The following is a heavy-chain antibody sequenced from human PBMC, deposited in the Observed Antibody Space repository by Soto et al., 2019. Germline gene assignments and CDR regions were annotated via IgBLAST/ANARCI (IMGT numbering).Heavy chain of an antibody. Sequence: PGGSLRLSCAASGFTVSSNYMSWVRQAPGKGLEWVSVIYSGGSTYYADSVKGRFTISRDNSKNTLYLQMNSLRAEDTAVYYCARGDGAVAGPFDYWGQGTLGTSPQ. CDR2: IYSGGST. CDR3: ARGDGAVAGPFDY. D-gene: IGHD6-19*01. CDR1: GFTVSSNY. J-gene: IGHJ4*02. V-gene: IGHV3-53*01.